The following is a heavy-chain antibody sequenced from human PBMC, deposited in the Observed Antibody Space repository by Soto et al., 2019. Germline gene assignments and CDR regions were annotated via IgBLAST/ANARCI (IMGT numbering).Heavy chain of an antibody. CDR3: ARDLWGYCGTDCYPLDV. CDR1: GGSISSYY. J-gene: IGHJ6*02. D-gene: IGHD2-21*02. CDR2: MYNTGST. Sequence: QVQLQESGPGLVKPSETLSLTCTVSGGSISSYYWSWIRQPPGKGLEWIGYMYNTGSTVYNPSLTSRVTISVDTSKHQFSRKLNAVTAADTAVYYCARDLWGYCGTDCYPLDVWGQGTTVTVSS. V-gene: IGHV4-59*01.